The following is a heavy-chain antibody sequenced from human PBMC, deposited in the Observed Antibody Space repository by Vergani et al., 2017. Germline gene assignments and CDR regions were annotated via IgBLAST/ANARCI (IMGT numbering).Heavy chain of an antibody. Sequence: QVQLVESGGGVVQPGRSLRLSCAASGFTFSSYGMHWVRQAPGKGLEWVAVISYDGSNKYYADSVKGRFTISRDNSKNTLYLQMNSLRAEDTAVYYCAKEGSGWYGWXFDLWGRGTLVTVSS. CDR1: GFTFSSYG. CDR2: ISYDGSNK. V-gene: IGHV3-30*18. CDR3: AKEGSGWYGWXFDL. J-gene: IGHJ2*01. D-gene: IGHD6-19*01.